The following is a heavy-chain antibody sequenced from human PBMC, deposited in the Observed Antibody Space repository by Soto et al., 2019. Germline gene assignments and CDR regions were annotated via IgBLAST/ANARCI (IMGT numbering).Heavy chain of an antibody. CDR3: AHLYWAAFGTRYYFDY. CDR2: IYWDDDK. CDR1: GFSFTTDGMG. J-gene: IGHJ4*02. D-gene: IGHD3-16*01. Sequence: QITLKESGPTLVKPTQTLTLTCTFSGFSFTTDGMGVGWIRQPPGKALEWLALIYWDDDKRYSPSLKSRLTITKDASRNPVVLTLTNMDPADTATYYCAHLYWAAFGTRYYFDYWGQGTLVTVSS. V-gene: IGHV2-5*02.